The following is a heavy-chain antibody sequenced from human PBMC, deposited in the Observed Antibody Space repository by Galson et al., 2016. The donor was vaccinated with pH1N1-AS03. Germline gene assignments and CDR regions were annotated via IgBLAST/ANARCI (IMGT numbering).Heavy chain of an antibody. V-gene: IGHV1-69*13. CDR3: ARFDGNFDVWRGRFYYGMDG. CDR2: IIPSLSTP. D-gene: IGHD3-3*01. J-gene: IGHJ6*02. CDR1: GGDFRSFA. Sequence: SVKVSCKASGGDFRSFAINWMRQAPGQGLEWMGGIIPSLSTPVYAQPFQGRVSITADDSTYTVFMEVNRLTSEDTAVYYCARFDGNFDVWRGRFYYGMDGWGQGTTGKVSS.